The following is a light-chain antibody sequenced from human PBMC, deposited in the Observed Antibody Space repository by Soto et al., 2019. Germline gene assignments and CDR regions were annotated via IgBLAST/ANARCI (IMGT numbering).Light chain of an antibody. J-gene: IGKJ4*01. CDR2: GAS. V-gene: IGKV1-17*01. Sequence: QMTQSPSSLSASVGDTVTISCRAIQGIGDDLGWYQQKPGEAPRRLIYGASILPSGVPSRFSGSGSGTDFTLTNSGLQPEDCATYFCLEHNTYPFSLGGGTQVEIK. CDR1: QGIGDD. CDR3: LEHNTYPFS.